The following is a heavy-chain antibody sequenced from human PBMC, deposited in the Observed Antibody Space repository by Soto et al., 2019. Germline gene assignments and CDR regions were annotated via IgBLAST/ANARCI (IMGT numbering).Heavy chain of an antibody. CDR2: INSDGSST. J-gene: IGHJ4*02. V-gene: IGHV3-74*01. D-gene: IGHD4-17*01. Sequence: GGSLRLSCAASGFTFSNYWMHWVRQAPGKGLVWVSRINSDGSSTSYADSVKGRFTISRDNAKNTLYLQMNSLRAEDTAVYYCARGTYGDYAFDYWGQGTLVTVSS. CDR1: GFTFSNYW. CDR3: ARGTYGDYAFDY.